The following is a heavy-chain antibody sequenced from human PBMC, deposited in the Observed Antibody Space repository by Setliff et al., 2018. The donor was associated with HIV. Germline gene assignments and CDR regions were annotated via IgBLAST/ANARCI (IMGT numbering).Heavy chain of an antibody. CDR1: GGSISSSSYY. CDR2: IYYSGST. CDR3: ARRTEVGATVDY. V-gene: IGHV4-39*01. D-gene: IGHD1-26*01. J-gene: IGHJ4*02. Sequence: SETLSLTCTVSGGSISSSSYYWGWIRQPPGKGLEWSGSIYYSGSTYYNPSLKSRVNISVDTSKNRFSLKVRSVTAADTAVYYCARRTEVGATVDYWGQGTLVTVSS.